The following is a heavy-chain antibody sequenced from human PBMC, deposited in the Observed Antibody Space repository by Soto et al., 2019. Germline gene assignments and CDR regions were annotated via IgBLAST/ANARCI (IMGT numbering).Heavy chain of an antibody. CDR2: ISWNSGSI. V-gene: IGHV3-9*01. CDR3: AKERDYGDYEGGFDY. J-gene: IGHJ4*02. CDR1: GFTFDDYA. D-gene: IGHD4-17*01. Sequence: SLRLSCAASGFTFDDYAMHWVRQAPGKGLEWVSGISWNSGSIGYADSVKGRFTISRDNAKNSLYLQMNSLRAEDTALYYCAKERDYGDYEGGFDYWGQGTLVTVSS.